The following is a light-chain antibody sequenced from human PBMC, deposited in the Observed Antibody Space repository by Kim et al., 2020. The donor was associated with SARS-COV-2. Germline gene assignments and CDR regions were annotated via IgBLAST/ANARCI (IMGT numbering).Light chain of an antibody. J-gene: IGLJ2*01. CDR1: GSDVGGYNY. CDR3: SSYTSGSTFVV. Sequence: QSALTQPASVSGSPGQSITISCTGTGSDVGGYNYVSWHQQHPGKAPKLMIYGVSKRPSGVSNRFSGSKSGNTASLTISGLQAEDEADYYCSSYTSGSTFVVFGGGTQLTV. V-gene: IGLV2-14*03. CDR2: GVS.